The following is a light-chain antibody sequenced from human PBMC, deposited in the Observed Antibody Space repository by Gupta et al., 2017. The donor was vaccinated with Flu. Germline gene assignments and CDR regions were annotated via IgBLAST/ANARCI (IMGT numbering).Light chain of an antibody. CDR3: SAWDRSLSAWV. CDR1: SNNVGNQG. V-gene: IGLV10-54*04. Sequence: QALLTQPPSVSKGLRQTATLTCTGNSNNVGNQGADWLQQHQGHPPKLLSYRNTNRPSGIPERFSASRSGNTTSLTITGLQPEDEADYYCSAWDRSLSAWVFGGGTKLTVL. CDR2: RNT. J-gene: IGLJ3*02.